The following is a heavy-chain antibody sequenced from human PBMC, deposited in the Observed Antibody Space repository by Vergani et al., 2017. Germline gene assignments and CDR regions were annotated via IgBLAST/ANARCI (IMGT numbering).Heavy chain of an antibody. Sequence: QVQLVESGGGVVQPGRSLRLSCAASGFTFNQYGMHWVRQAPGKGLEWVAVTWYDGSNKYYVESVKGRFTISRDNSENTLYLQMNSLRAEDTGVYCCARDSSSRGHYLVGPLDSWGLGTLVTVSS. CDR3: ARDSSSRGHYLVGPLDS. J-gene: IGHJ4*02. CDR2: TWYDGSNK. V-gene: IGHV3-33*01. D-gene: IGHD6-6*01. CDR1: GFTFNQYG.